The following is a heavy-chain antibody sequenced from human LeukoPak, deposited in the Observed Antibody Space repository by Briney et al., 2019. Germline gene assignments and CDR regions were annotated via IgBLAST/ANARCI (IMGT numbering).Heavy chain of an antibody. CDR1: GFTFSSYG. CDR2: IWYDGSNK. J-gene: IGHJ4*02. CDR3: ARDRGSSGYCDY. Sequence: PGRSLRLSCAASGFTFSSYGMHWVRQAPGNGLEWVAVIWYDGSNKYYADSVKGRFTISRDNSKNTLYLQMNSLRAEDTAVYYCARDRGSSGYCDYWGQGTLVTVSS. D-gene: IGHD3-22*01. V-gene: IGHV3-33*01.